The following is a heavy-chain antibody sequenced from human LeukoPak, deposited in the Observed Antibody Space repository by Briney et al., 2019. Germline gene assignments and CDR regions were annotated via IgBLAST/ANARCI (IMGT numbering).Heavy chain of an antibody. D-gene: IGHD5-12*01. CDR2: ISSSSSYI. J-gene: IGHJ4*02. V-gene: IGHV3-21*01. CDR1: GFTFSSYS. CDR3: ARDPVDIVATLDY. Sequence: GGSLRPSCAASGFTFSSYSMNWVRQAPGKGLEWVSSISSSSSYIYYADSVKGRFTISRDNAKNSLYLQMNSLRAEDTAVYYCARDPVDIVATLDYWGQGTLVTVSS.